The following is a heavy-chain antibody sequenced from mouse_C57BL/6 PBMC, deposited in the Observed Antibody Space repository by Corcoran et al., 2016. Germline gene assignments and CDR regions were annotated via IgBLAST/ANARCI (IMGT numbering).Heavy chain of an antibody. CDR1: GYTFTDYY. CDR3: ARGYLYGDWYLDV. D-gene: IGHD1-1*01. V-gene: IGHV1-26*01. Sequence: EGQLQQSGPELVKPGASVKIPCKASGYTFTDYYMNWVKQSHGNSLEWIGDINPNNGGTSYNQKFKGKATLTVDKSSSTAYMELRSLTSEDSAVYYCARGYLYGDWYLDVWGTGTTVTVSS. CDR2: INPNNGGT. J-gene: IGHJ1*03.